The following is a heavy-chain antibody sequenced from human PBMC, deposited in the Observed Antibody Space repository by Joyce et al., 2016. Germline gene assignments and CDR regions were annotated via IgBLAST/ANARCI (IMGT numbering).Heavy chain of an antibody. Sequence: EVQLVQSGAEVKKPGESLRISCKGSGYSFTSHWISWVRPMPGKGLEWMGRIDPRDSYTDYSPSFEDHVTISVDKTIGAAYLQWSSLRASDTAIYYCARHVTDWFDPWGQGTLVTVSS. CDR3: ARHVTDWFDP. J-gene: IGHJ5*02. V-gene: IGHV5-10-1*03. CDR1: GYSFTSHW. CDR2: IDPRDSYT. D-gene: IGHD3-10*02.